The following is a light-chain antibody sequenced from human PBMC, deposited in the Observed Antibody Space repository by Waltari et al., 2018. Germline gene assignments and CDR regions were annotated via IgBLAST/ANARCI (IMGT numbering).Light chain of an antibody. CDR3: QAWDSSTEVV. J-gene: IGLJ2*01. Sequence: SYELTHPPSVSVSPGQTASITCSGAKLGDTYVCWHQQKPGQSPVLAIYQDNQRPSGIPERFSGSNSGNTATLTISGAQATDEADYYCQAWDSSTEVVFGGGTKLTVL. V-gene: IGLV3-1*01. CDR1: KLGDTY. CDR2: QDN.